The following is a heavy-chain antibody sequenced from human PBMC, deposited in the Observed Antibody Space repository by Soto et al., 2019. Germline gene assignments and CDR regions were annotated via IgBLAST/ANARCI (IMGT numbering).Heavy chain of an antibody. CDR3: ARDRPREDFWSGYYKPDYYYYYMDV. D-gene: IGHD3-3*01. CDR2: IYYSGST. J-gene: IGHJ6*03. V-gene: IGHV4-59*01. Sequence: SETLSLTCTVSGGSISSYYWSWIRQPPGKGLEWIGYIYYSGSTNYNPSLKSRVTISVDTSKNQFSLKLSSVTAADTAVYYCARDRPREDFWSGYYKPDYYYYYMDVWGKGTTVTVSS. CDR1: GGSISSYY.